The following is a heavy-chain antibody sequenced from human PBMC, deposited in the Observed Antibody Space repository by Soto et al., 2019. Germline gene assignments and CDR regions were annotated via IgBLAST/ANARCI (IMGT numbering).Heavy chain of an antibody. CDR2: INPNSGGT. V-gene: IGHV1-2*02. D-gene: IGHD6-19*01. CDR3: ARVRVAGVYGMDV. J-gene: IGHJ6*02. Sequence: ASVKVSCKASGYTFTGYYMHWVRQAPGQGLEWMGWINPNSGGTNYAQKFQGRVTMTRDTSISTAYMELSRLRSDDTAVYYCARVRVAGVYGMDVWGQGTTVSAP. CDR1: GYTFTGYY.